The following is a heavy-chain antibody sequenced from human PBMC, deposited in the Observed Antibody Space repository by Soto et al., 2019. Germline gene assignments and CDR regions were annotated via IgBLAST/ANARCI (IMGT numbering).Heavy chain of an antibody. J-gene: IGHJ4*02. CDR1: GDSFTSYW. V-gene: IGHV5-51*01. D-gene: IGHD3-22*01. CDR3: ARLNYYDSSGYYSDFDY. CDR2: IYPGDSDT. Sequence: XESLKISCKGSGDSFTSYWIGWVRQMPGKGLEWMGIIYPGDSDTRYSPSFQGQVTISADKSISTAYLQWSSLKASDTAMYYCARLNYYDSSGYYSDFDYWGQGPLVTVSS.